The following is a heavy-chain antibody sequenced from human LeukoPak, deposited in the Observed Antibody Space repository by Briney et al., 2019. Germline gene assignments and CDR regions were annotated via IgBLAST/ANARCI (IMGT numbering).Heavy chain of an antibody. J-gene: IGHJ4*02. D-gene: IGHD2-21*02. CDR1: GFTFSSYA. V-gene: IGHV3-23*01. Sequence: GGSLRLSCAASGFTFSSYAMSWVRQAPGKGLEWVSAISGSGGSTYYADSVKGRFTISRDNSKNTLYLQMNSLRAEDTAVYYCTVVGDCGGDCYSNWGQGTLVTVSS. CDR3: TVVGDCGGDCYSN. CDR2: ISGSGGST.